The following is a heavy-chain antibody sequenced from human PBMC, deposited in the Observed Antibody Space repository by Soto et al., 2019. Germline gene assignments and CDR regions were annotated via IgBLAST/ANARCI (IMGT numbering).Heavy chain of an antibody. V-gene: IGHV3-7*05. Sequence: EVQLVESGGGLVQPGGSLRLSCAASGFTFSNYWMNWVRQAPGRGLEWVANINKDGGKKDYVDSVKGRFTISRDNAKNSLYLQLRRQRAEDTAVYYCGSGLLLEPGLDEYWGQGTLVTVSS. J-gene: IGHJ4*02. D-gene: IGHD2-2*01. CDR2: INKDGGKK. CDR3: GSGLLLEPGLDEY. CDR1: GFTFSNYW.